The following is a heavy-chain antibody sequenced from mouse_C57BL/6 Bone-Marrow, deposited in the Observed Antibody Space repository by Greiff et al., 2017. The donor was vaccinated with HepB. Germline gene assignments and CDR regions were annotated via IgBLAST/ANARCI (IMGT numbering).Heavy chain of an antibody. CDR2: IDPSDSYT. J-gene: IGHJ1*03. CDR1: GYTFTSYW. D-gene: IGHD1-1*01. Sequence: VKLQQPGAELVMPGASVKLSCKASGYTFTSYWMHWVKQRPGQGLEWIGEIDPSDSYTNYNQKFKGKSTLTVDKSSSTAYMQLSSLTSEDSAVYYCAYGFYWYFDVWGTGTTVTVSS. CDR3: AYGFYWYFDV. V-gene: IGHV1-69*01.